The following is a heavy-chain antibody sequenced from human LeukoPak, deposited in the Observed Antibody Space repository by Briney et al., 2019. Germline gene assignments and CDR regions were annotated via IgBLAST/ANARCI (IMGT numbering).Heavy chain of an antibody. CDR2: IRSNGATA. CDR3: ARGQEFDDGVFDS. CDR1: GFSFSSFA. V-gene: IGHV3-23*01. Sequence: GGSLRLSCAASGFSFSSFAMTWVRQAPGKGLEWVSTIRSNGATAYNADSVKGRFTISRDNSKNTVYLRMNSLRVEDTAIYYCARGQEFDDGVFDSWGQETLVTVSS. J-gene: IGHJ4*02. D-gene: IGHD1-1*01.